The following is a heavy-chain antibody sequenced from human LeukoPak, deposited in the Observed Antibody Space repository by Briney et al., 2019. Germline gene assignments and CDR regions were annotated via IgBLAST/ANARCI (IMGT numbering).Heavy chain of an antibody. D-gene: IGHD2-15*01. J-gene: IGHJ4*02. CDR1: GGSISSYY. V-gene: IGHV4-59*01. CDR3: AREDCSGDGCYSFDY. CDR2: IYYSGST. Sequence: PSETLCLTCTVSGGSISSYYWSWIRQPPGKGLEWIGYIYYSGSTNYNPSLKSRVTISVDTSKNQFSLKLSSVTAADTAVYYCAREDCSGDGCYSFDYWGQGTLVTVFS.